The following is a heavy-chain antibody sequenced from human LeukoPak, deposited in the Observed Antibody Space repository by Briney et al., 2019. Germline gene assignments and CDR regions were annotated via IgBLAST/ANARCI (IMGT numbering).Heavy chain of an antibody. CDR1: GFTFSSYG. CDR3: AKAPINLDEPGLPFDY. Sequence: PGGSLRLSCAASGFTFSSYGMHWVRQAPGKGLEWVAFIRYDGSNKYYADSVKGRFTISRDNSKNTLYLQMNSLRAEDTAVYYCAKAPINLDEPGLPFDYWGQGTLVTVSS. J-gene: IGHJ4*02. CDR2: IRYDGSNK. D-gene: IGHD3-3*01. V-gene: IGHV3-30*02.